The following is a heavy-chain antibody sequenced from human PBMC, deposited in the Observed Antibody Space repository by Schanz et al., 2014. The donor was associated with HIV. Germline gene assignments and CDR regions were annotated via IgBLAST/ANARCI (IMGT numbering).Heavy chain of an antibody. CDR2: FYYSGDT. J-gene: IGHJ4*02. Sequence: VQLVESGGGLIQPGGSLRLSCVFSGFTVSNNHLSWLRQSPRKGLEWIGYFYYSGDTNYNPSLKSRVTISLDTSKNHCSLRLSSVTAADTAVYYCARSGNYAFYNFHYWGQGTLVTVSS. CDR3: ARSGNYAFYNFHY. V-gene: IGHV4-59*02. CDR1: GFTVSNNH. D-gene: IGHD1-26*01.